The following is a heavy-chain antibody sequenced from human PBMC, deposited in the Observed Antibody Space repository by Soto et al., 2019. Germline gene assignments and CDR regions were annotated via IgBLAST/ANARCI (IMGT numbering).Heavy chain of an antibody. CDR2: IYYSGST. Sequence: QVQLQESGPGLVKPSQTLSLTCTVSGGSISSGGYYWSWIRQHPGKVLEWIGYIYYSGSTYYNPSLKGGFTIYETSSKNKFSLKLGSVTAGHTAVFNGARGGYSISWYPGNWFAPWGQETLVTVS. D-gene: IGHD6-13*01. CDR1: GGSISSGGYY. J-gene: IGHJ5*02. V-gene: IGHV4-31*03. CDR3: ARGGYSISWYPGNWFAP.